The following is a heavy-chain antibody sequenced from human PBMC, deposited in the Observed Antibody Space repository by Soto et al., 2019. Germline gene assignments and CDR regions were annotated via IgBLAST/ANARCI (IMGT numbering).Heavy chain of an antibody. D-gene: IGHD5-12*01. CDR3: AKDRANIVATISNYFDY. CDR1: GFTFSSYA. Sequence: GGSLRLSCAASGFTFSSYAMSWVRQAPGKGLEWVSAISGSGGSTYYADSVKGRFTISRDNSKNTLYLQMNSLRAEDTAVYYCAKDRANIVATISNYFDYWGQGTLVTVSS. V-gene: IGHV3-23*01. J-gene: IGHJ4*02. CDR2: ISGSGGST.